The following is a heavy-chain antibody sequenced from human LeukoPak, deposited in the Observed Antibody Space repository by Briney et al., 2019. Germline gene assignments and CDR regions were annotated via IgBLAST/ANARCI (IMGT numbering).Heavy chain of an antibody. Sequence: SETVSLTCSVSGGSISSSTYYWGGIRQAPGKGLEWIGNIYNSGSTYYNPSLKSRVTISVDTSKNQFSLKLSSVTAADTAVYYCARQAYSSNLGWFDPWGQGALFSASS. V-gene: IGHV4-39*01. CDR2: IYNSGST. J-gene: IGHJ5*02. CDR1: GGSISSSTYY. CDR3: ARQAYSSNLGWFDP. D-gene: IGHD6-13*01.